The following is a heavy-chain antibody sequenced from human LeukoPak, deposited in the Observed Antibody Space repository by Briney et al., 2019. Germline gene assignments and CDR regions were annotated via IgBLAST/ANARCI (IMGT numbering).Heavy chain of an antibody. V-gene: IGHV3-23*01. CDR2: IGGSGDST. CDR1: GFTFYAYA. D-gene: IGHD2-15*01. Sequence: PGGSLRLSCAASGFTFYAYAMTWVRQAPGKGLEWVSGIGGSGDSTIYADSVRGRFTISRDNSKDTLYLQMNILRAEDTAIYYCAKDAWTYCSDCSLGPTSLYYWGEGTLVTVSS. CDR3: AKDAWTYCSDCSLGPTSLYY. J-gene: IGHJ4*02.